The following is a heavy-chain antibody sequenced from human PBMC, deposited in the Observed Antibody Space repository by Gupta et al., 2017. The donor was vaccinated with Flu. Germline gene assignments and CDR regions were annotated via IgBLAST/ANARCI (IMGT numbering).Heavy chain of an antibody. CDR3: ARERGSIAARPSVWAFDI. CDR1: YG. D-gene: IGHD6-6*01. Sequence: YGISWVRQAPGQGLEWMGGIIPIFGTANYAQKFQGRVTITADESTSTAYMELSSLRSEDTAVYYCARERGSIAARPSVWAFDIWGQGTMVTVSS. J-gene: IGHJ3*02. CDR2: IIPIFGTA. V-gene: IGHV1-69*01.